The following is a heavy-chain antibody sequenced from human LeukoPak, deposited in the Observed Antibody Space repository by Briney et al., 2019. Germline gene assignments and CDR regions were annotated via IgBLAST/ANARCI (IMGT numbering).Heavy chain of an antibody. CDR2: INTNSGVT. Sequence: ASVKVSFKTSGYTFSTYFMHWVRQAPGRGLEWMGYINTNSGVTNYAQKFRGRVTMTWDTSISTAYIELSGLTSDDTAIYYCARPTYCGSNCYFNFDYWGQGTLVTVSS. CDR1: GYTFSTYF. V-gene: IGHV1-2*02. J-gene: IGHJ4*02. D-gene: IGHD2-21*02. CDR3: ARPTYCGSNCYFNFDY.